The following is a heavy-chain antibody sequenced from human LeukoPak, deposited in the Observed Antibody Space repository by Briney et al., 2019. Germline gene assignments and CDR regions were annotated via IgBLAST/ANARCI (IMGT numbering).Heavy chain of an antibody. CDR1: GGSISSSNW. CDR3: ARRPSQNYYDSSGYYLMGAEFDY. D-gene: IGHD3-22*01. Sequence: SETLSLTCAVSGGSISSSNWWSWVRQPPGKGLEWIGEIYHSGSTNYNPSLKSRVTISVDTSKNQFSLKLSSVTAADTAVYYCARRPSQNYYDSSGYYLMGAEFDYWGQGTLVTVSS. CDR2: IYHSGST. J-gene: IGHJ4*02. V-gene: IGHV4-4*02.